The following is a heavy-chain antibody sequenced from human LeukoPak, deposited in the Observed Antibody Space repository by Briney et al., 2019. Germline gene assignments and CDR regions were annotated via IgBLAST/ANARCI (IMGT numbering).Heavy chain of an antibody. Sequence: SETLSLTCTVSGGSISSYSWSWIRQPAGKGLEWIGRTYTSGSTNYNPSLKSRVTMSVDTSKNQFSLKLSSVTAADTAVYYCARVAEVRGVIITVGYYYYYMDVWGKGTTVTISS. V-gene: IGHV4-4*07. CDR2: TYTSGST. D-gene: IGHD3-10*01. J-gene: IGHJ6*03. CDR3: ARVAEVRGVIITVGYYYYYMDV. CDR1: GGSISSYS.